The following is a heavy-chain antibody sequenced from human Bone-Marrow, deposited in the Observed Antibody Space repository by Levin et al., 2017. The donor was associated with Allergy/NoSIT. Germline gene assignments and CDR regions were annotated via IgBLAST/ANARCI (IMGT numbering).Heavy chain of an antibody. V-gene: IGHV1-69*13. D-gene: IGHD3-9*01. Sequence: SVKVSCKASGGTFSSYAISWVRQAPGQGLEWMGGIIPIFGTANYAQKFQGRVTITADESTSTAYMELSSLRSEDTAVYYCARDGSRNYDILTGYYPYYYYGMDFWGQGTTVTVSS. CDR2: IIPIFGTA. J-gene: IGHJ6*02. CDR3: ARDGSRNYDILTGYYPYYYYGMDF. CDR1: GGTFSSYA.